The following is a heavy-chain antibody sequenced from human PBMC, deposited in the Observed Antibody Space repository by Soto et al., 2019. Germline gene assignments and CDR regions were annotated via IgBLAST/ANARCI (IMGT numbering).Heavy chain of an antibody. CDR2: INPSGGHT. D-gene: IGHD2-21*02. J-gene: IGHJ4*02. Sequence: QVQLVQSGAEVKKPGASVKVSCKASGNTFSNYYIHWVRQAPGQGLEWMGTINPSGGHTTYAQKFLGRVTMSRDSSTSTLYMELTSLRFEDTAVYYCARGEHVVVVTAAFDYWGQGTLVTVSS. CDR3: ARGEHVVVVTAAFDY. V-gene: IGHV1-46*03. CDR1: GNTFSNYY.